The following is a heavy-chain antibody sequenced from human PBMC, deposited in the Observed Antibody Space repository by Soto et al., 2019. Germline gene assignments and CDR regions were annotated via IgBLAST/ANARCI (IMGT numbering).Heavy chain of an antibody. D-gene: IGHD6-19*01. CDR3: ARVQTYSSSWYHFDY. CDR1: GYTFTSYD. CDR2: INPSGGNT. J-gene: IGHJ4*02. Sequence: GASVKVSCKASGYTFTSYDINWVRQATGQGLEWMGIINPSGGNTKYAQKFQGRVTMTRDTSTSTVYMELSSLRSEDTAVYYCARVQTYSSSWYHFDYWGQGTLVTVSS. V-gene: IGHV1-46*01.